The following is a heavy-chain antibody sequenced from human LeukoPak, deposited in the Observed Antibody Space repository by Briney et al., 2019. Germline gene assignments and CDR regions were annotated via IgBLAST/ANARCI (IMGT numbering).Heavy chain of an antibody. V-gene: IGHV3-23*01. D-gene: IGHD5-12*01. Sequence: PGGSLRLSCAASGFTFSSYAMSWDRQAPGKGLEWVSAISGSGGSTYYADSVKGRFTISRDNSKHTLYLQMNSLRAEDTAVYYCAKDRGLIVATILGYGGQGTLVTVSS. J-gene: IGHJ4*02. CDR3: AKDRGLIVATILGY. CDR1: GFTFSSYA. CDR2: ISGSGGST.